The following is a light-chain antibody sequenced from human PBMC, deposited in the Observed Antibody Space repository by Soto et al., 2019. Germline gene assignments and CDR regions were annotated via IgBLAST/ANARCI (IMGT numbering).Light chain of an antibody. CDR1: RSDIGDSNF. J-gene: IGLJ1*01. CDR2: EVS. CDR3: SSYTSSSTYV. Sequence: QSALTQPASVSGSPGQSVTISCTGPRSDIGDSNFISWYQHSPGKAPRLLIYEVSNRPSGVSNRFSGSKSGNTASLTISGLQAEDEADYYCSSYTSSSTYVFGTGTKLTVL. V-gene: IGLV2-14*01.